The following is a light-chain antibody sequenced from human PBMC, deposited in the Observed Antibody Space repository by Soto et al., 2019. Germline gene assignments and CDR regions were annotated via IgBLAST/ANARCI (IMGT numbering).Light chain of an antibody. CDR1: QSISNF. V-gene: IGKV1-39*01. Sequence: DIQMTQSPSSLSAYVGDRVTITCRASQSISNFVNWYQHKPGKAPKLLIYAASNLQSGVPSRFSGSGSGTDFTLTISSLQPEDIATYYCQESYSTHMFSFGPGTKVDI. CDR3: QESYSTHMFS. J-gene: IGKJ3*01. CDR2: AAS.